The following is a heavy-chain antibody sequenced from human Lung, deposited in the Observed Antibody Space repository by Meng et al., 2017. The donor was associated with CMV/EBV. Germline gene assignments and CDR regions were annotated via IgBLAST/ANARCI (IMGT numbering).Heavy chain of an antibody. J-gene: IGHJ4*02. Sequence: ADYEGFISSYYWSWIRQPPGKRLEWIEEINHSRSTNYSPSLKSRVTISVDTSKNQFSLKLSSVTAADTAVYYCARARRGGEPALDYWGQGTLVTVSS. CDR1: EGFISSYY. V-gene: IGHV4-34*01. CDR2: INHSRST. CDR3: ARARRGGEPALDY. D-gene: IGHD3-16*01.